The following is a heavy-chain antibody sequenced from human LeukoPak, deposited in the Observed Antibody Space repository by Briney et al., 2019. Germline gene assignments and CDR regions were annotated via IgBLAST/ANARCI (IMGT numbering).Heavy chain of an antibody. J-gene: IGHJ4*02. D-gene: IGHD1-26*01. CDR3: AKGGKWDVTPFDY. Sequence: GGSLRLSCAASGFTFTSYSMNWVRQAPGKGLEWVSTISGGGGSTYSADSVKGRFTISRDNSKNTLYLQVNSLRAEDTAVYYCAKGGKWDVTPFDYWGQGTLVTVSS. CDR1: GFTFTSYS. V-gene: IGHV3-23*01. CDR2: ISGGGGST.